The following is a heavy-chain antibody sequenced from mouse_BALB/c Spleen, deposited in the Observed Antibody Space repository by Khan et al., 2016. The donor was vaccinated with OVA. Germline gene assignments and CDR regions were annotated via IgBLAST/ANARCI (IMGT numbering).Heavy chain of an antibody. CDR3: ARGGGTAPFAY. Sequence: EVELVASGGGLVQPGGSRKLSCAASGFTFSDYGMAWVRQAPGKGPEWVAFISDLAYTIYYGDAVTGRFTISRGNAKNTLYLEMSSLRSEDTAIYYCARGGGTAPFAYWGLGTLVTVSA. D-gene: IGHD1-2*01. CDR2: ISDLAYTI. V-gene: IGHV5-15*02. J-gene: IGHJ3*01. CDR1: GFTFSDYG.